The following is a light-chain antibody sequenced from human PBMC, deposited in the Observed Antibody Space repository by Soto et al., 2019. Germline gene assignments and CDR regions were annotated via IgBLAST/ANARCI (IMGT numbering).Light chain of an antibody. CDR3: QQYYSSHLT. Sequence: VITQSSDSLAGSQAATATVHFKVIATALYSSSNKSNFACYQQKPGQPPKLLIQWASTRDSRVPDRLSGSGSGTDFTLTISSLQAEDVAVYYWQQYYSSHLTFGQGT. J-gene: IGKJ5*01. CDR1: ATALYSSSNKSN. CDR2: WAS. V-gene: IGKV4-1*01.